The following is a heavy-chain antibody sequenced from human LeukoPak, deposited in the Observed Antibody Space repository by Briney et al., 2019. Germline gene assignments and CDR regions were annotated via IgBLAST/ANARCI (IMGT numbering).Heavy chain of an antibody. D-gene: IGHD5-18*01. Sequence: GGSLRLSCAASGFPFGTYAMSWVRQAPGKGLEWVSGISGGGGSTYYADSVKGRFTISRDNSKNTLSLQMNGLRAEDTAVYYCAKLQYSYGYEGVDNWGQGTLVTVSS. J-gene: IGHJ4*02. CDR1: GFPFGTYA. CDR2: ISGGGGST. V-gene: IGHV3-23*01. CDR3: AKLQYSYGYEGVDN.